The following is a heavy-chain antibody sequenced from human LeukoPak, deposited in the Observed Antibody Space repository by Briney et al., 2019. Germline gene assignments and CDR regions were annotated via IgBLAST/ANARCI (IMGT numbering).Heavy chain of an antibody. CDR3: ASGGSYFNVGGMDV. V-gene: IGHV4-59*12. CDR1: GGSISSYY. CDR2: IYHSGST. J-gene: IGHJ6*02. D-gene: IGHD1-26*01. Sequence: SETLSLTCTVSGGSISSYYWSWIRQPPGKGLEWIGYIYHSGSTYYNPSLKSRVTISVDRSKNQFSLKLSSVTAADTAVYYCASGGSYFNVGGMDVWGQGTTVTVSS.